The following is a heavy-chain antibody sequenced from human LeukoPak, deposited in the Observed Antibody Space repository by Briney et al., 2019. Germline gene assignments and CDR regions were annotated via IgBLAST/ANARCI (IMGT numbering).Heavy chain of an antibody. Sequence: GGSLRLSCAASGFTFSTYGMHWVRQAPGKGLEWVSFIRYDGSNNYYADSVKGRFTISRDNSKNTLYLQMNSLRAEDTAVYYCARGGQLLLPSFDYWGQGTLVTVSS. CDR1: GFTFSTYG. V-gene: IGHV3-30*02. D-gene: IGHD2-15*01. J-gene: IGHJ4*02. CDR2: IRYDGSNN. CDR3: ARGGQLLLPSFDY.